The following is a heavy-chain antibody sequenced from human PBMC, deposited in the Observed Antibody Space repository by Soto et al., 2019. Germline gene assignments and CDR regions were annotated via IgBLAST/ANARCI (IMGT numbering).Heavy chain of an antibody. D-gene: IGHD4-17*01. J-gene: IGHJ5*02. Sequence: PGGSLRLSCTASGFTFSSYSMNWVRQAPGKGLEWVSSISSSSTYIYYADSLKGRFTVSRDNAKNSLYLHMNSLGVEDTAVYYCAKDDYGDFNWFDPWGQGTLVTVSS. CDR2: ISSSSTYI. CDR3: AKDDYGDFNWFDP. V-gene: IGHV3-21*01. CDR1: GFTFSSYS.